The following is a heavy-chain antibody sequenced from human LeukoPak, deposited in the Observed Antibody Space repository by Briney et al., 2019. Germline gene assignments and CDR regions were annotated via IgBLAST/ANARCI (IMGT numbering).Heavy chain of an antibody. D-gene: IGHD3-22*01. CDR1: GGSISSGSYY. Sequence: SETLSLTCTVSGGSISSGSYYWNWVRQPAGKGLEWIGRIYTSGSTNYNPSLKSRVTMSVDTSKNQFSLKLSSVTAADTAVYYCAKVGSIDYYDSSGYSRDAFGIWGQGTMVTVSS. CDR3: AKVGSIDYYDSSGYSRDAFGI. CDR2: IYTSGST. V-gene: IGHV4-61*02. J-gene: IGHJ3*02.